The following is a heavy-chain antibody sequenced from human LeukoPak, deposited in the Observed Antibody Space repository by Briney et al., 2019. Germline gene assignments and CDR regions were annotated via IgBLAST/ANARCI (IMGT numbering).Heavy chain of an antibody. CDR2: INHSGST. J-gene: IGHJ4*02. D-gene: IGHD1-26*01. CDR1: GGSFSGYY. V-gene: IGHV4-34*01. CDR3: ARVGKIHGPFDY. Sequence: SETLSLTCAVYGGSFSGYYWSWIRQPPGKGLELIGEINHSGSTNYNPSLKSRVTISVDTSKNQFSLKLSSVTAADTAVYYCARVGKIHGPFDYWGQGTLVTVSS.